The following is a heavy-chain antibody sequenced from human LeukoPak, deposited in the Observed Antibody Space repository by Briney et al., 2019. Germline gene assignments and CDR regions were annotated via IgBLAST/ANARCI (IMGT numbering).Heavy chain of an antibody. J-gene: IGHJ4*02. CDR2: INPDNGDT. Sequence: GASVKVSCEASGYIFSDYYIYWIRQAPGQGLEWMGWINPDNGDTGYAQRFQDRITLTRDTSITTAFMDLTSLTSDDTAVYYCARNNDDLDFWGQGTLVTVSS. CDR1: GYIFSDYY. CDR3: ARNNDDLDF. D-gene: IGHD1-1*01. V-gene: IGHV1-2*02.